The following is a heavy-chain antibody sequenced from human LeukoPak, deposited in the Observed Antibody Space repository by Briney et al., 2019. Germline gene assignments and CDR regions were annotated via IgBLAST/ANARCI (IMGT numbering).Heavy chain of an antibody. CDR1: GGSFSGYY. CDR3: AREYYDILTGYYNWFDP. V-gene: IGHV4-34*01. CDR2: INHCGST. Sequence: SETLSLTCAVYGGSFSGYYWSWIRQPPGKGLEWIGEINHCGSTNYNPSLKSRVTISVDTSKNQFSLKLSSVTAADTAVYYCAREYYDILTGYYNWFDPWGPGTLVTVSS. D-gene: IGHD3-9*01. J-gene: IGHJ5*02.